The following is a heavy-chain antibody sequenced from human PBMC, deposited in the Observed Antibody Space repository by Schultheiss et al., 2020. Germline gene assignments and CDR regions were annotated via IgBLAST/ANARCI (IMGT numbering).Heavy chain of an antibody. D-gene: IGHD5-12*01. V-gene: IGHV6-1*01. CDR1: GDTVSSNSAT. Sequence: SETLSLTCAISGDTVSSNSATWSWIRQSPSRGLEWLGRTYYRSKWYNDYAVSVKSRITISPDTSKNQFSLQLNSVTPEDTAVYYCARHIGGRADYWGQGTLVTVSS. J-gene: IGHJ4*02. CDR3: ARHIGGRADY. CDR2: TYYRSKWYN.